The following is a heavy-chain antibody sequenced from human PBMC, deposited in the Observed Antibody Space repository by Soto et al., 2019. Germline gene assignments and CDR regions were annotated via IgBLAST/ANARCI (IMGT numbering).Heavy chain of an antibody. CDR1: GGSISSGGYS. CDR3: ARGTVPPYYYGMDV. Sequence: QLQLQESGSGLVKPSQTLSLTCAVSGGSISSGGYSWSWIRQPPGKGLEWIGYIYPSGSTYYNPSPKSRVTISVDRSTNQSSLKLSSVTAADTAVYYCARGTVPPYYYGMDVWGQGTTVTVSS. V-gene: IGHV4-30-2*01. D-gene: IGHD2-2*01. CDR2: IYPSGST. J-gene: IGHJ6*02.